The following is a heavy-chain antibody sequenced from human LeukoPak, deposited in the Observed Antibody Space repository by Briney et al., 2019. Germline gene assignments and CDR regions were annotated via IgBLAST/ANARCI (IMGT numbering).Heavy chain of an antibody. CDR1: GFTFSSYA. D-gene: IGHD6-19*01. Sequence: GGSLRLSCAASGFTFSSYAMSWVRQAPGRGLEWVSAIGGSGGSTYYADSVKGRFTISRDNSKNTLYLQMNSLRAEDTAVYYCAKDLGRGSGWYGPNDYWGQGTLVTVSS. J-gene: IGHJ4*02. V-gene: IGHV3-23*01. CDR3: AKDLGRGSGWYGPNDY. CDR2: IGGSGGST.